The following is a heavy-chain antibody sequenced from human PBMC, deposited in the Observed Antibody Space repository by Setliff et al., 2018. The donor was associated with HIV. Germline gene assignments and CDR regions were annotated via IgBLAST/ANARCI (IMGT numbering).Heavy chain of an antibody. J-gene: IGHJ4*02. CDR2: ISSSSSPI. V-gene: IGHV3-48*04. CDR1: GFSFSDYH. Sequence: GGSLRLSCAASGFSFSDYHMNWVRKAPGKGLEWISFISSSSSPIYYADSVKSRFTISRDNARNALFLQMNSLRAEDTAVYYCARVSYYDSSGYYYATFDYWGQGTLVTVSS. CDR3: ARVSYYDSSGYYYATFDY. D-gene: IGHD3-22*01.